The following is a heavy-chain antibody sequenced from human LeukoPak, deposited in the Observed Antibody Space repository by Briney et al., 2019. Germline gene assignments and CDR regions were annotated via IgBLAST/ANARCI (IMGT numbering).Heavy chain of an antibody. J-gene: IGHJ4*02. CDR1: GGSFSGYY. CDR2: INHSGST. D-gene: IGHD6-19*01. V-gene: IGHV4-34*01. Sequence: SETLSLTCAVYGGSFSGYYWSWIRQPPGKGLEWIGEINHSGSTNYNPSLKSRVAISVDTSKNQFSLKLSSVTAADTAVYYCARGPLAVAGTGDYWGQGTLATVSS. CDR3: ARGPLAVAGTGDY.